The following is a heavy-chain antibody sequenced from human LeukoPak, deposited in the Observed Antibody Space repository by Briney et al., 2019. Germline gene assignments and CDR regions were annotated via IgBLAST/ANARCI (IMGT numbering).Heavy chain of an antibody. CDR3: AREAAY. J-gene: IGHJ4*02. CDR2: ISGSSGII. D-gene: IGHD6-25*01. CDR1: GFTFNTYT. Sequence: GGSLRLSCAASGFTFNTYTMNWVRQAPGKGLEWVSYISGSSGIIDYADSVRGRFTISRDNVNNSLYLQLNNLRVEDTAMYYCAREAAYWGQGTRVTVSS. V-gene: IGHV3-48*01.